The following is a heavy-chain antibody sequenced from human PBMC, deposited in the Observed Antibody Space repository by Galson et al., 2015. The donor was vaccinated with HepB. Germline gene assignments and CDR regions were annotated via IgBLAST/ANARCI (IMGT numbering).Heavy chain of an antibody. V-gene: IGHV3-49*03. CDR2: VSGDSYGGTT. D-gene: IGHD2-21*01. CDR3: RLCGRDCYPGDLYYYFYMDV. J-gene: IGHJ6*03. CDR1: GFAFGDFA. Sequence: SLRLSCAASGFAFGDFALSWFRQAPGEGLEWIGSVSGDSYGGTTVYAASLKGRFTISRDDPKSIAYLQTNSLKTADTAVYYCRLCGRDCYPGDLYYYFYMDVWGKGTTVTVSS.